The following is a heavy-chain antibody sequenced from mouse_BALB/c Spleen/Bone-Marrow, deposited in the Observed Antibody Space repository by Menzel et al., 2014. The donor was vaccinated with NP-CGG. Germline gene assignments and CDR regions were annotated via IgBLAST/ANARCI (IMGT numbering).Heavy chain of an antibody. CDR3: AKKGLRRNYFDY. D-gene: IGHD2-4*01. CDR2: TSYGVGST. CDR1: GFIFSDYY. J-gene: IGHJ2*01. Sequence: DVMLVESGGGSVQPGGSLKLSCATFGFIFSDYYMYWVRQTPEKRLEWVAYTSYGVGSTYYPDTVKGRFTISRDNAKNTLYLQMSRLKSEDTAMYYCAKKGLRRNYFDYWGQGTTLTVSS. V-gene: IGHV5-12*02.